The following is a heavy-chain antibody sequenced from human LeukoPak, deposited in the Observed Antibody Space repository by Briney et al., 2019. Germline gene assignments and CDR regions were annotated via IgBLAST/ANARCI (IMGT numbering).Heavy chain of an antibody. D-gene: IGHD1-7*01. CDR3: ARIGQRGWNYAYYYYMDV. CDR2: INHSGST. J-gene: IGHJ6*03. CDR1: GGSFSGYY. V-gene: IGHV4-34*01. Sequence: PSETLSLTCAVYGGSFSGYYWSWIRQPPGKGLEWIGEINHSGSTNYNPSLKSRVTISVDTSKNQFSLKLSSVTAADTAVYYCARIGQRGWNYAYYYYMDVWGKGTTVTVSS.